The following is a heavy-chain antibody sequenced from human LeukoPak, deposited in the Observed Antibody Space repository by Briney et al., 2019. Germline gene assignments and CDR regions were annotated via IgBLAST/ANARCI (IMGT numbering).Heavy chain of an antibody. Sequence: SETLSLTCTVSGGSISSSSYYWGWIRQPPGTGLEWIGSIYYSGSTYYNPSLKSRVTISVDTSKNQFSLKLSSVTAADTAVYYCAREEAVAGREFDYWGQGTLVTVSS. V-gene: IGHV4-39*07. CDR3: AREEAVAGREFDY. J-gene: IGHJ4*02. D-gene: IGHD6-19*01. CDR1: GGSISSSSYY. CDR2: IYYSGST.